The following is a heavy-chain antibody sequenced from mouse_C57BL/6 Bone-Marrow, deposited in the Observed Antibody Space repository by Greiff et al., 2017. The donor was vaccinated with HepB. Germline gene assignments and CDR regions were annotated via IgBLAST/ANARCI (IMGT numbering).Heavy chain of an antibody. D-gene: IGHD1-1*01. CDR2: IWGGGST. CDR3: AQRTIDSASSVDS. J-gene: IGHJ2*01. CDR1: GFSLTSYG. Sequence: QVQLKESGPGLVAPSQSLSITCTVSGFSLTSYGVDWVRQPPGKGLEWLGVIWGGGSTNYNSALMSRLSISKDNSKSQVFLKMNSLQTDETALCYCAQRTIDSASSVDSWGAGTPLSVSS. V-gene: IGHV2-9*01.